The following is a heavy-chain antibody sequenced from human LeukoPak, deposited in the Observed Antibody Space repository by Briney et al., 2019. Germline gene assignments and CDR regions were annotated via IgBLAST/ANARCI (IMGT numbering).Heavy chain of an antibody. D-gene: IGHD3-22*01. CDR3: ARAPTTYYYDSSGYYYDY. CDR2: IYHTGTT. CDR1: GGSISSYY. J-gene: IGHJ4*02. Sequence: SETLSLTCTVSGGSISSYYWSWIRQPPGKGLEWIGYIYHTGTTNYNPSLKSRVTISVDTSKNQFSLKLSSVTAADTAVYYCARAPTTYYYDSSGYYYDYWGQGTLVTVSS. V-gene: IGHV4-59*08.